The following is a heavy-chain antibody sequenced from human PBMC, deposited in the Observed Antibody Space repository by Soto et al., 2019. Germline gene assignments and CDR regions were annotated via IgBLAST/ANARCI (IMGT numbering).Heavy chain of an antibody. V-gene: IGHV2-5*02. CDR1: EFSLGTSGVG. J-gene: IGHJ4*01. CDR3: AHRRSGLGIFDY. Sequence: QITLKESGPTLVKPTQTLTLTCTVSEFSLGTSGVGVGWIRQPPGKALEWLALIYWDDERRYSPSLNNRLTITKDTSRNQVVLTMTHMDPVDTATYYCAHRRSGLGIFDYLGQGILVTVSS. CDR2: IYWDDER. D-gene: IGHD1-26*01.